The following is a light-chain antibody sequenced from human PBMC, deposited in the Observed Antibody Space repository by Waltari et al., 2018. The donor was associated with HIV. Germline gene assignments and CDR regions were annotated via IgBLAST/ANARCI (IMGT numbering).Light chain of an antibody. Sequence: QSVLTPPPSVSAAPGQYVIISCSGSASPLGVRYVSWYPQPPGTAPQLLIPENDKRPSGVPDRCSGSKSGASATLDISGLQAGDEADYYCAAWDTDLRIVAFGGGTHLTV. J-gene: IGLJ2*01. CDR3: AAWDTDLRIVA. CDR1: ASPLGVRY. V-gene: IGLV1-51*02. CDR2: END.